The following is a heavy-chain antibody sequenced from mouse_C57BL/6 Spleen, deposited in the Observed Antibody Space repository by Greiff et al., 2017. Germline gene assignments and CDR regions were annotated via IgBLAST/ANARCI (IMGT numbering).Heavy chain of an antibody. CDR1: GYSITSGYY. J-gene: IGHJ2*01. D-gene: IGHD1-1*01. CDR2: ISYDGSN. V-gene: IGHV3-6*01. Sequence: EVQVVESGPGLVKPSQSLSLTCSVTGYSITSGYYWNWIRQFPGNKLEWMGYISYDGSNNYNPSLKNRISITRDTSKNQFFLKLNSVTTEDTATYYCASDYANYFDYWGQGTTLTVSS. CDR3: ASDYANYFDY.